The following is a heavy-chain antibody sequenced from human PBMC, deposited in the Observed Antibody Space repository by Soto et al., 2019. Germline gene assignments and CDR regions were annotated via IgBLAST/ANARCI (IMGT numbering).Heavy chain of an antibody. CDR3: ARDSPTTVTTSSYFDY. D-gene: IGHD4-17*01. Sequence: SETLSLTCAVSGGSISSSNWWSWVRQPPGKGLEWIGEIYHSGSTNYNPSLKSRVTISVDKSKNQFSLKLSSVTAADTAVYYCARDSPTTVTTSSYFDYWGQGTLVTVSS. CDR1: GGSISSSNW. J-gene: IGHJ4*02. CDR2: IYHSGST. V-gene: IGHV4-4*02.